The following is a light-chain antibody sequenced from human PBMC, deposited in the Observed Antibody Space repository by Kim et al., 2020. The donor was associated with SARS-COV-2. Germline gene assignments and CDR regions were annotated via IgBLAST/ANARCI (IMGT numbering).Light chain of an antibody. Sequence: ASVGDRVTITCRARQGISSALAWYQQKPGKAPKFLIYDASSLESGVPSRFSGSGSGTDFTLTLSSLQPEDFATYYCQHFNNHPITFGQGTRLEIK. CDR3: QHFNNHPIT. CDR1: QGISSA. J-gene: IGKJ5*01. V-gene: IGKV1D-13*01. CDR2: DAS.